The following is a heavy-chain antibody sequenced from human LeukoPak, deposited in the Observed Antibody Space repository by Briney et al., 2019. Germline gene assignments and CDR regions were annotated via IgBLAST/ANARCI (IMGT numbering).Heavy chain of an antibody. CDR2: IYSSGST. D-gene: IGHD2-2*01. CDR3: ARVSTSGRYDY. CDR1: GGSINNYY. Sequence: SETLSLTCTVSGGSINNYYWTWIRQPAGKGLEWIGRIYSSGSTNYNPSLKSRVTMSVDTSKNQFSLNLSSVTAADTATYYCARVSTSGRYDYWGQGTLVTVSS. V-gene: IGHV4-4*07. J-gene: IGHJ4*02.